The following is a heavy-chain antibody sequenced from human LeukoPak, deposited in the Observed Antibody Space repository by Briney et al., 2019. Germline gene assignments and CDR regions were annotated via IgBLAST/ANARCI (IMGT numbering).Heavy chain of an antibody. CDR3: ATDLPCGGDCYSQYFQH. CDR1: RYTLTELS. CDR2: FDPEDGET. Sequence: ASVKVSCKVSRYTLTELSMHWVRQAPGKGLEWMGGFDPEDGETIYAQKFQGRVTMTEDTSTDTAYMELSSLRSEDTAVYYCATDLPCGGDCYSQYFQHWGQGTLVTVSS. V-gene: IGHV1-24*01. D-gene: IGHD2-21*02. J-gene: IGHJ1*01.